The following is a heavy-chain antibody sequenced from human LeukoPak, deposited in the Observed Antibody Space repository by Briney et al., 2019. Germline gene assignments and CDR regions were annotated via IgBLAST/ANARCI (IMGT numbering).Heavy chain of an antibody. J-gene: IGHJ4*02. CDR2: ISSSSYI. D-gene: IGHD3-9*01. V-gene: IGHV3-21*01. CDR1: GFTFSSYS. CDR3: ARENDILTGYSAELDY. Sequence: GGSLRLSCAASGFTFSSYSMNWVRQAPGKGLEWVSSISSSSYIYYADAVKGRFTISRDNAKNSLYLQMDSLSAEDTAVYYCARENDILTGYSAELDYWGQGTLVTVSS.